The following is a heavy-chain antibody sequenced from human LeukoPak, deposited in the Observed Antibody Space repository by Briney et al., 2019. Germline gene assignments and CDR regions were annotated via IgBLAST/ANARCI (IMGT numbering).Heavy chain of an antibody. Sequence: GGSLRLSCAASGFTFSSYAMSWVRQAPGQGLEWVSAISGSGGSTYYADSVKGRFTISRDNSKNTLYLQMNSLRAEDTAVYYCAKVSRYYYYYGMDVWGQGTTVTVSS. J-gene: IGHJ6*02. V-gene: IGHV3-23*01. CDR2: ISGSGGST. CDR3: AKVSRYYYYYGMDV. CDR1: GFTFSSYA.